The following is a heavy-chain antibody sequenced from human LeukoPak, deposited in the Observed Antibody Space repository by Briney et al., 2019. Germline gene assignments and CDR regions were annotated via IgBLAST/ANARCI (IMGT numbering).Heavy chain of an antibody. D-gene: IGHD3-22*01. Sequence: SETLSLTCTVSGGSISSYYWSWIRQPPGKGLEWIGYIYYSGSTNYNPSLKSRVTISVDTSKNQFSLKLTSVTAADTAVYFCAREDYYDSSGYRGTALGFDFWGQGTLVTVSS. J-gene: IGHJ4*02. CDR3: AREDYYDSSGYRGTALGFDF. CDR1: GGSISSYY. V-gene: IGHV4-59*12. CDR2: IYYSGST.